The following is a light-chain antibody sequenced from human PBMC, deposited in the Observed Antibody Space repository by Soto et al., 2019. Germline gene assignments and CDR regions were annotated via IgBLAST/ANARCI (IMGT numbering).Light chain of an antibody. J-gene: IGLJ1*01. CDR3: LSYTSSSTYV. CDR2: AVS. V-gene: IGLV2-14*01. CDR1: SSDVGGYNY. Sequence: QSALTQPASVSGSPGQSIAISCTGTSSDVGGYNYVSWYQQHPGKAPKLMIYAVSNRPSGVSNRFSASKSGNTASLTISGLQAEDEADYYCLSYTSSSTYVFGTGTKLTVL.